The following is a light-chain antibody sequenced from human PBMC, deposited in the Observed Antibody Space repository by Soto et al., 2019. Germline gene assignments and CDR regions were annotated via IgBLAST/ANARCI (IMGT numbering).Light chain of an antibody. CDR1: QSISIW. CDR3: QQYNDYSWT. CDR2: KAS. V-gene: IGKV1-5*03. Sequence: DIQMTQSPSTLSASVGDRVAITCRASQSISIWFAWYQQKPGKAPKLLIYKASSLEGGVPSRFSGSGSGTEFTLTISSLQTDDFATYYCQQYNDYSWTFGQGTKVEIK. J-gene: IGKJ1*01.